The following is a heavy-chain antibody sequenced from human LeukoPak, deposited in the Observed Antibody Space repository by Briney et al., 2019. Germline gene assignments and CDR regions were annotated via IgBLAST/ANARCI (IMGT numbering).Heavy chain of an antibody. Sequence: PGGSLRLSCAASGFIFSSYAMTWVRQAPGKGLEWVSAISGSGGSTYYADSVKGRFTISRDTSKSTLYLQMNSLRAEDTAVYYCAKRSGDSYYFDSWGQGTLVTVSS. CDR2: ISGSGGST. V-gene: IGHV3-23*01. CDR1: GFIFSSYA. D-gene: IGHD2-15*01. J-gene: IGHJ4*02. CDR3: AKRSGDSYYFDS.